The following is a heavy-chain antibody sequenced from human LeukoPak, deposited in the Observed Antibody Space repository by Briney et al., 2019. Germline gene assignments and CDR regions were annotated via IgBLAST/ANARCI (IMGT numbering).Heavy chain of an antibody. CDR1: RYTFTRYY. J-gene: IGHJ3*02. CDR3: ARERSSGYNEALDI. CDR2: INPSGGNT. V-gene: IGHV1-46*01. Sequence: ASAKVSPKPPRYTFTRYYTRWVPQDPQQGLEWMGIINPSGGNTNYEQKFQGRVTVTRVMSTSTVYMELSSLRSEDTAVYYCARERSSGYNEALDIWGQGTMVTGSS. D-gene: IGHD3-22*01.